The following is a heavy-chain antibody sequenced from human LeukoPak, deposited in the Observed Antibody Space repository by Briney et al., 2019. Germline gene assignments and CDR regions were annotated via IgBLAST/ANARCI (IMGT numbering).Heavy chain of an antibody. Sequence: ASVKVSCKASGYTFTSYAMNWVRQAPGQGLEWVGWINTNTGNPTYAQGFTGRFVFSLDTSVSTAYLQICSLKAEDTAVYYCARGPTLLWFGELLSYPYYYYYYGMDVWGQGTTVTVSS. CDR3: ARGPTLLWFGELLSYPYYYYYYGMDV. CDR2: INTNTGNP. V-gene: IGHV7-4-1*01. D-gene: IGHD3-10*01. CDR1: GYTFTSYA. J-gene: IGHJ6*02.